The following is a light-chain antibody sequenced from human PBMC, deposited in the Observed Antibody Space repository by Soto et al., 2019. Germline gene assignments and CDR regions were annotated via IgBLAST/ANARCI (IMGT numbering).Light chain of an antibody. V-gene: IGKV3-20*01. CDR2: AAY. Sequence: EIVLTQSPGTLSLSPGERATLSCRASQSISSTYLAWYRQKPGQAPRLLIYAAYSRATVIPVRFSGSGSGTDFTLTISRLEPYDFEVYYCQQYYASSWTFGQGTRVEIK. J-gene: IGKJ1*01. CDR3: QQYYASSWT. CDR1: QSISSTY.